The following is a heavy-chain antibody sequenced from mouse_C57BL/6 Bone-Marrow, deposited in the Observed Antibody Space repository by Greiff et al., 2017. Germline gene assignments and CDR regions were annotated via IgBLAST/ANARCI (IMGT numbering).Heavy chain of an antibody. CDR1: GYAFSSSW. CDR2: IYPGDGDT. D-gene: IGHD1-1*01. Sequence: QVQLQQSGPELVKPGASVKISCKASGYAFSSSWINWVKQRPGQGLEWIGRIYPGDGDTNYNGTFKGKATLTADKSYSTAYMQLSRLTSEDSAVYFGARNYYSSGYPACFAYWGQGTLVTVSA. J-gene: IGHJ3*01. CDR3: ARNYYSSGYPACFAY. V-gene: IGHV1-82*01.